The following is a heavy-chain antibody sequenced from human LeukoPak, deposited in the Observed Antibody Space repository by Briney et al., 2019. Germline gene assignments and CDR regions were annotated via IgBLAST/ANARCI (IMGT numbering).Heavy chain of an antibody. CDR3: AGRVAVAGYFDY. CDR1: GGSISSYY. J-gene: IGHJ4*02. D-gene: IGHD6-19*01. CDR2: IYYSGST. V-gene: IGHV4-59*08. Sequence: SETLSLTCTVSGGSISSYYWSWIRQPPGKGLEWIGYIYYSGSTNYNPSLKSRVTISVDTSKNQFSLKLSSVTAADTAVYYCAGRVAVAGYFDYWGQGTLVTVSS.